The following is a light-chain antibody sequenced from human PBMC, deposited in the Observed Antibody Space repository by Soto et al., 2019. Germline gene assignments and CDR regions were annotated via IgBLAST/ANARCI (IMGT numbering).Light chain of an antibody. V-gene: IGLV2-14*01. Sequence: QSALTQPASVSGSPGQSITISCTGTRDDIGAYNYISWYQQHPGKAPKLIIYEVNDRPSEVSNRFSGSKSGNTASLTISGLQAEDEATYLCSSYTSINTVVFGGGTKLTVL. CDR2: EVN. J-gene: IGLJ2*01. CDR1: RDDIGAYNY. CDR3: SSYTSINTVV.